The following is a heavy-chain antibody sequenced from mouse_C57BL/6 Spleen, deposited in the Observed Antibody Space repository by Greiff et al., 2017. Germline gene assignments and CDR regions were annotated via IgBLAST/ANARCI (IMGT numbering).Heavy chain of an antibody. CDR1: GYTFTSYT. CDR3: ASGGSRDYAMDY. D-gene: IGHD1-1*01. J-gene: IGHJ4*01. CDR2: INPSSGYT. V-gene: IGHV1-4*01. Sequence: QVQLQQSGAELARPGASVKMSCKASGYTFTSYTMHWVKQRPGQGLEWIGYINPSSGYTKYNQKFKDKATLTADKSSSTAYMQLSSLTSADAAVDYCASGGSRDYAMDYWGQGTSVTVSS.